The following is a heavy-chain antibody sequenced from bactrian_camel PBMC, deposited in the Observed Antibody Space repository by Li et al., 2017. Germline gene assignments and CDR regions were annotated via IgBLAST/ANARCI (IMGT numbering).Heavy chain of an antibody. CDR1: GLADTNYC. Sequence: VQLVESGGGSVQPGGSLRLSCRISGLADTNYCLGWVRQAPGQEREGVAAIDGEDTTDYAGSVKGRFTISRGSTKNIVSLQMNNLKPEDTGTYYCASDCAATFVIRAINPIFNYWGQGTQVTVS. V-gene: IGHV3S1*01. CDR3: ASDCAATFVIRAINPIFNY. J-gene: IGHJ4*01. CDR2: IDGEDTT.